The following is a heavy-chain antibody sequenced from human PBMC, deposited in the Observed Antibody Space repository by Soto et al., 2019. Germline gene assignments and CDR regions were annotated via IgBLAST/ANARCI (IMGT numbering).Heavy chain of an antibody. CDR2: INHSGST. D-gene: IGHD3-10*01. CDR1: GGSFSGYY. V-gene: IGHV4-34*01. CDR3: ARSIVTVRGVITPGYYGMDV. Sequence: SETLSLTCAVYGGSFSGYYWSWIRQPPGKGLEWIGEINHSGSTNYNPSLKSRVTISVDTSKNQFSLKLSSVTAADTAVYYCARSIVTVRGVITPGYYGMDVWGQGTTVTVS. J-gene: IGHJ6*02.